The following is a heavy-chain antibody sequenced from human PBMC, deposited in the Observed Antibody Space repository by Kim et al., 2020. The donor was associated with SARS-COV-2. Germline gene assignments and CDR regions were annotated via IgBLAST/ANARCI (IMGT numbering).Heavy chain of an antibody. CDR3: ASQSIGTTYTI. Sequence: SETLSLTCSVSGASISYYYYTWIRQPIGKGLEWVGRIYVSGGTKYDPSLKTRVTLSVDTSKSQLSLRLSSVTAADTAVYYCASQSIGTTYTIWGQGALVTVSS. D-gene: IGHD1-1*01. J-gene: IGHJ4*02. V-gene: IGHV4-4*07. CDR2: IYVSGGT. CDR1: GASISYYY.